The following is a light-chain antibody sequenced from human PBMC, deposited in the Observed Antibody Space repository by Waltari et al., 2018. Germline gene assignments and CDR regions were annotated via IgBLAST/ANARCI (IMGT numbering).Light chain of an antibody. CDR3: AAWDDSLNGVV. V-gene: IGLV1-40*01. CDR1: GSNIGAGSD. CDR2: GSS. Sequence: QSVLTQPPSVSGAPGQRVTISCTGSGSNIGAGSDGHWYQPLPRAAPKLLIYGSSTRPLGVPDRFFGSTSGTSASLAISGLQSEDEADYYCAAWDDSLNGVVFGGGTKVTVL. J-gene: IGLJ2*01.